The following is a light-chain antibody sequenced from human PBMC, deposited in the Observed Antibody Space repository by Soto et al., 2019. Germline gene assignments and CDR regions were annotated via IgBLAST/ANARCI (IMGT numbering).Light chain of an antibody. V-gene: IGKV3-15*01. CDR2: GAS. CDR1: QSVGSN. Sequence: EIVMTQSPATLSVSPGERAILSCRTSQSVGSNLAWCQQIPGQAPRLLVYGASTRATGIPARFGGSGSGTEFTLTISSLQSEDFAVYYCHQYKNWPPFTFGPGTRVDIK. CDR3: HQYKNWPPFT. J-gene: IGKJ3*01.